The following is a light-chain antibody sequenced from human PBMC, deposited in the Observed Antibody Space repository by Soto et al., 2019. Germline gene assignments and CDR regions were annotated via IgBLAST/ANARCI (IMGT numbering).Light chain of an antibody. V-gene: IGKV3-20*01. CDR3: QQYGSSPVLT. Sequence: IVLTQSPAILALSPGDRATLSCRASQSVSSSYLAWYQHKPGQAPRLLIHGASSRVTGIPDRFSGSGSGADFTLTISRLEPEDFAVYYCQQYGSSPVLTFGGGTKVDIK. J-gene: IGKJ4*01. CDR1: QSVSSSY. CDR2: GAS.